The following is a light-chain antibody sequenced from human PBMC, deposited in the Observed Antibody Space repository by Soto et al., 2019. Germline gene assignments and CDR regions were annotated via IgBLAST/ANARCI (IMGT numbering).Light chain of an antibody. Sequence: QSVLTQPPSASGSPGQSVAISCTGTSRDVGASDYVSWYQQHSGKAPKLLLYEVNKRPSGVPDRFSGSKSGNTASLTVSAHQACDEPDYDCLSDEGSGNVLATGTKLTVL. CDR2: EVN. CDR1: SRDVGASDY. V-gene: IGLV2-8*01. CDR3: LSDEGSGNV. J-gene: IGLJ1*01.